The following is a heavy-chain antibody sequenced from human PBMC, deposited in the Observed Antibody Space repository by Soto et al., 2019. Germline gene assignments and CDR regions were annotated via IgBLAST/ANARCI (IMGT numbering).Heavy chain of an antibody. V-gene: IGHV3-74*01. J-gene: IGHJ4*02. CDR1: GFTFSNYW. CDR3: AKEDVWFAKDY. D-gene: IGHD3-10*01. Sequence: GGSLRLSCAASGFTFSNYWMHWVRQVPGRGLVWVSRISHDGGGTSYADSVKGRFTISRDNAKNTVYLQMNSLRAEDSAVYYCAKEDVWFAKDYWGQGTLVTVSS. CDR2: ISHDGGGT.